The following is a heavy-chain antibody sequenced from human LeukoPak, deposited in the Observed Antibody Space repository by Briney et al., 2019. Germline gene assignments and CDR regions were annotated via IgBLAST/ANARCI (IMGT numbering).Heavy chain of an antibody. CDR1: GFTFSNAW. CDR2: IYSGTI. CDR3: ARRAGAYSHPYDY. Sequence: GGSLRLSCAASGFTFSNAWMSWVRQAPGKGLEWVSFIYSGTIHYSDSVKGRFTISRDNSKNTLYLQMNSLRAEDTAVYYCARRAGAYSHPYDYWGQGTLVTVSS. J-gene: IGHJ4*02. D-gene: IGHD4/OR15-4a*01. V-gene: IGHV3-53*01.